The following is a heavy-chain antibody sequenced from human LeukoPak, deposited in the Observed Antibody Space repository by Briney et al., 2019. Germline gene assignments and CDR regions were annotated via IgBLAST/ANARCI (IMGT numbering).Heavy chain of an antibody. CDR2: IIPIFGTA. Sequence: GSSVKVSCKASGGTFSSYAISWVRQAPGQGLEWMGEIIPIFGTANYAQKFQGRVTITADESTSTAYMELSSLRSEDTAVYYCARAVVAATLEGWFDPWGQGTLVTVSS. D-gene: IGHD2-15*01. CDR3: ARAVVAATLEGWFDP. J-gene: IGHJ5*02. V-gene: IGHV1-69*01. CDR1: GGTFSSYA.